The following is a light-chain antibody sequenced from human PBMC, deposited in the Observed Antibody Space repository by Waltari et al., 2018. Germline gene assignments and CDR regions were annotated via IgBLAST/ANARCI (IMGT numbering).Light chain of an antibody. J-gene: IGKJ4*01. CDR1: QGISIW. V-gene: IGKV1-12*01. CDR2: DAF. CDR3: LQASSFPLT. Sequence: DIQMTQSPSFVPASVGDRVTITCRASQGISIWLAWYQQKPGRAPKILIYDAFSLQSGVPSRFSGSGSGTDFILTISSLQPEDFATYYCLQASSFPLTLGGGTKVEIK.